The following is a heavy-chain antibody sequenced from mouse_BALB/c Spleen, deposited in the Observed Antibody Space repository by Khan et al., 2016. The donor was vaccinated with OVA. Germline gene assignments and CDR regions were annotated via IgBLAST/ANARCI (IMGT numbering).Heavy chain of an antibody. CDR3: ARTGRIKY. CDR2: ISYSGST. D-gene: IGHD1-1*01. V-gene: IGHV3-2*02. CDR1: GYSITSGYG. J-gene: IGHJ2*01. Sequence: EVQLVESGPGLVKPSQSLSLTCTVTGYSITSGYGWNWIRQFPGNKLEWMGYISYSGSTNYNQSFKSRISFTRDTSKNQFFLQLNSVTTEDTATYYSARTGRIKYWGQGTTLTVSS.